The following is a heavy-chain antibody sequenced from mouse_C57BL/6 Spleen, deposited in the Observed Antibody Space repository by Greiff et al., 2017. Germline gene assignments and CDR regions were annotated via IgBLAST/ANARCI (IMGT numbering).Heavy chain of an antibody. J-gene: IGHJ4*01. D-gene: IGHD1-1*01. CDR3: AKYYGSSYYYAMDY. CDR2: ISSGSSTI. CDR1: GFTFSDYG. Sequence: EVHLVESGGGLVKPGGSLKLSCAASGFTFSDYGMHWVRQAPEKGLEWVAYISSGSSTIYYADTVKGRFTISRDNAKNTLFLQMTSLRSEDTAMYYCAKYYGSSYYYAMDYWGQGTSGTGSS. V-gene: IGHV5-17*01.